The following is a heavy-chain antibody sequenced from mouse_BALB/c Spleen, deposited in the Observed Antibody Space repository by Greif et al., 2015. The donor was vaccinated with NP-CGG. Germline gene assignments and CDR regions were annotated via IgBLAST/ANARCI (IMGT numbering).Heavy chain of an antibody. J-gene: IGHJ2*01. CDR2: IVPATDNT. V-gene: IGHV14-3*02. CDR3: VRSYFGYYFDY. Sequence: EVQLQQSGAEVVKPGASVKLSCTASGFNIKDYYMHWVKQRPEQGLEWIERIVPATDNTKFDPKFQDRATITADTSSNTASLQLSSLTSEDTAVYYCVRSYFGYYFDYWGQGTTLTVSS. D-gene: IGHD2-9*01. CDR1: GFNIKDYY.